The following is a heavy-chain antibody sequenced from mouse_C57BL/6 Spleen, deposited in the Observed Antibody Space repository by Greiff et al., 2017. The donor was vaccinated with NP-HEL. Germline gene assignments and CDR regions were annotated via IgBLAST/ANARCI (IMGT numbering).Heavy chain of an antibody. V-gene: IGHV1-7*01. CDR2: INPSSGYT. CDR3: AGGSSGYDYYAMDY. D-gene: IGHD3-2*02. Sequence: QVQLQQSGAVLAKPGASVKLSCKASGYTFTSYWMHWVKQRPGQGLEWIGYINPSSGYTKYNQKFKDKATLTADKSSSTAYMQLSSLTYEDSAVYYCAGGSSGYDYYAMDYWGQGTSVTVSS. CDR1: GYTFTSYW. J-gene: IGHJ4*01.